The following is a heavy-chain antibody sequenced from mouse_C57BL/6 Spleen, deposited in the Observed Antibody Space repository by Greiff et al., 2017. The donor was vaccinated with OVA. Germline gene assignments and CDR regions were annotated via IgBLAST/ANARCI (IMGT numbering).Heavy chain of an antibody. J-gene: IGHJ2*01. Sequence: VQLVESGGGLVKPGGSLKLSCAASGFTFSSYAMSWVRQTPEKRLEWVATISDGGSYTYYPDNVKGRFTISRDNAKNNLYLQMSHLKSEDTAMYYCAREGIIYDYDEVGYFDYWGQGTTLTVSS. CDR1: GFTFSSYA. V-gene: IGHV5-4*01. CDR2: ISDGGSYT. CDR3: AREGIIYDYDEVGYFDY. D-gene: IGHD2-4*01.